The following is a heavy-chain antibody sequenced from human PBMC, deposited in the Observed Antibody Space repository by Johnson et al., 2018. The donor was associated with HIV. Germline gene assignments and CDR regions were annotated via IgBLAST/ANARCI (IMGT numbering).Heavy chain of an antibody. CDR3: VRGGQWGATDAFDV. D-gene: IGHD6-19*01. CDR1: GFTFSSYA. CDR2: IGISGNT. J-gene: IGHJ3*01. V-gene: IGHV3-13*01. Sequence: VQLVESGGGVVQPGRSLRLSCAASGFTFSSYAMHWVRQTAGKGLEWVSGIGISGNTNYPGSVKGRFTISRENVKNFVYLQMNSLRPEDTAVYYCVRGGQWGATDAFDVWGQGTMVTVSS.